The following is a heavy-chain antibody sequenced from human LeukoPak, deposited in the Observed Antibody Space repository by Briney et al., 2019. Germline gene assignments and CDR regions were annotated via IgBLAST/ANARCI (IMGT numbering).Heavy chain of an antibody. CDR3: ARDLHYYVAMDV. D-gene: IGHD3-10*02. CDR2: ISGSGGST. Sequence: GGSLRLSCAASGFTFSSYAMSWVRQPPGKGLEWVSTISGSGGSTYYADSVKGRFTISRDNSKNTLYLQMNSLRAEDTAVYYCARDLHYYVAMDVWGQGTTVTVSS. J-gene: IGHJ6*02. V-gene: IGHV3-23*01. CDR1: GFTFSSYA.